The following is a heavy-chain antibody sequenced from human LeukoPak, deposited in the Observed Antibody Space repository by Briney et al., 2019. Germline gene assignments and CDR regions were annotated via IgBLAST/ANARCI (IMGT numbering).Heavy chain of an antibody. CDR2: INHSIST. D-gene: IGHD7-27*01. V-gene: IGHV4-34*01. Sequence: SETLSLTCAVYGGSFSGYYWSWIRQPPGKGLEWIGEINHSISTNYNPSLKSPVTISVDTSKNQFSLTLSSVTVAETAVYYCARGMGIRLDYWGQGRLVTVSS. J-gene: IGHJ4*02. CDR3: ARGMGIRLDY. CDR1: GGSFSGYY.